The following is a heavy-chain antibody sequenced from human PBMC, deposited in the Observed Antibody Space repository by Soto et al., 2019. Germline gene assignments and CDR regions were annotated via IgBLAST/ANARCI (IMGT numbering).Heavy chain of an antibody. D-gene: IGHD6-25*01. V-gene: IGHV5-51*01. CDR1: AYSFNTYW. CDR3: WTWRGISWFDY. Sequence: PGESLKISCKDSAYSFNTYWIAWVRQTPGKGLEWMGSIFFGASKIRYSPSFEGQVTISADKSINTAYLHWSSLKASDSAIYYCWTWRGISWFDYWGQGSLVTVSS. CDR2: IFFGASKI. J-gene: IGHJ4*02.